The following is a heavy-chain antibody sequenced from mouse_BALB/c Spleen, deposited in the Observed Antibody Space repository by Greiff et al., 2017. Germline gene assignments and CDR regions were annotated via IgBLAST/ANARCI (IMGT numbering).Heavy chain of an antibody. CDR3: ARSSITTAPYFDV. CDR2: ISSGSSTI. V-gene: IGHV5-17*02. J-gene: IGHJ1*01. Sequence: EVQRVESGGGLVQPGGSRKLSCAASGFTFSSFGMHWVRQAPEKGLEWVAYISSGSSTIYYADTVKGRFTISRDNPKNTLFLQMTSLRSEDTAMYYCARSSITTAPYFDVWGAGTTVTVSS. D-gene: IGHD1-2*01. CDR1: GFTFSSFG.